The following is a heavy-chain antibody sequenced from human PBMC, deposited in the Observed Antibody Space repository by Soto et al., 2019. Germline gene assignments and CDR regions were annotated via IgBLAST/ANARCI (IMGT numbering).Heavy chain of an antibody. V-gene: IGHV1-58*01. D-gene: IGHD1-26*01. CDR2: IVVGSGNT. Sequence: SVKVSCKASGFTFTNSAVQWVRQARGQRLEWIGWIVVGSGNTNYAQKFQERVTITRDMSTSTAYMELSSLRSEDTAVYYCAASGSSRYYYYYYGMDVWGQGTTVTVAS. J-gene: IGHJ6*02. CDR3: AASGSSRYYYYYYGMDV. CDR1: GFTFTNSA.